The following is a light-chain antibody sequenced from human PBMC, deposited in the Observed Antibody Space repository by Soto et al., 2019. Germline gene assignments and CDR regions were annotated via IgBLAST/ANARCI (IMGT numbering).Light chain of an antibody. CDR3: QQYNDWPPQLT. V-gene: IGKV3-15*01. CDR1: QSVSIK. J-gene: IGKJ4*01. CDR2: AAS. Sequence: EIVMTQSPATLSVSPGERATVSCRASQSVSIKLAWYQQKPGQAPRLLSYAASTRATDIPARFSGSGSGTEFTLTISSLQSEDSAVYYCQQYNDWPPQLTFGGGTKVEIK.